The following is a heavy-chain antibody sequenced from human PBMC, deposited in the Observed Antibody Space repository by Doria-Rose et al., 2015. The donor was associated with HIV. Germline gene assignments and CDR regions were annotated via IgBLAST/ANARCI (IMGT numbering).Heavy chain of an antibody. J-gene: IGHJ4*02. D-gene: IGHD6-13*01. CDR3: ARIKSSRWYHKYYVDF. Sequence: QVTLKESGPVLMKPTETLTLTCTVSGVSLSSPGMGVSWIRQPPGKALEWLANIFSDDERSYKTSLKSRLTISRGTSKSQVVRTMTDMDPVDTATYYCARIKSSRWYHKYYVDFWGQGTLVIVSA. CDR1: GVSLSSPGMG. V-gene: IGHV2-26*01. CDR2: IFSDDER.